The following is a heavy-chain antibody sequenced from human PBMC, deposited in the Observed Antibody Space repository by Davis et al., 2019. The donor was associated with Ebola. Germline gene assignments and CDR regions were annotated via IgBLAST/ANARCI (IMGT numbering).Heavy chain of an antibody. D-gene: IGHD3-3*01. Sequence: GGSLRLSCAASGFTFSSYAMSWVRQAPGKGLEWVSAISGSGDRTSYADSVKGRFTLSRDNSKNTLYLQMNSLRAEDTAVYYCAKDSIFGVVLAPDAFDIWGQGTMVTVSS. CDR3: AKDSIFGVVLAPDAFDI. J-gene: IGHJ3*02. CDR2: ISGSGDRT. V-gene: IGHV3-23*01. CDR1: GFTFSSYA.